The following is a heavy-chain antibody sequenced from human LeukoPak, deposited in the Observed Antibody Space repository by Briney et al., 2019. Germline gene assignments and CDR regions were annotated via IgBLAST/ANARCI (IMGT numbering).Heavy chain of an antibody. CDR2: IIPIFGTA. CDR3: AGAEEANLDAFDI. CDR1: GGTFGSYA. J-gene: IGHJ3*02. D-gene: IGHD4/OR15-4a*01. Sequence: SVKVPCKASGGTFGSYAISWVRQAPGQGLEWMGGIIPIFGTANYAQKFQGRVTITTDESTSTAYMELSSLRSEDTAVYYCAGAEEANLDAFDIWGQGTMVTVSS. V-gene: IGHV1-69*05.